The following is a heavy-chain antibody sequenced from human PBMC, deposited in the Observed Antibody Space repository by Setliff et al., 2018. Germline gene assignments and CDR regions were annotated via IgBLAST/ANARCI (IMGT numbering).Heavy chain of an antibody. V-gene: IGHV1-18*01. CDR1: GYIFKSYG. Sequence: AASVKVSCKASGYIFKSYGISWVRQAPGQGLEWMGWISSYNDVTNYAQSFQGRVTMTTDTSKSAAYMDLRGLRSDDTAVYYCAISTLSICSGGSCPNAFDVWGQGTMVNVSS. J-gene: IGHJ3*01. CDR3: AISTLSICSGGSCPNAFDV. D-gene: IGHD2-15*01. CDR2: ISSYNDVT.